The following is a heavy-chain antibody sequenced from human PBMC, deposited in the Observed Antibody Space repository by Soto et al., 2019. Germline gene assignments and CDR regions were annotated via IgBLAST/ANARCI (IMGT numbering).Heavy chain of an antibody. CDR3: VKGGWLDY. J-gene: IGHJ4*02. V-gene: IGHV3-23*01. CDR2: ISETGDSL. D-gene: IGHD3-10*01. Sequence: DVKLLESGGGLVQPGGSLRLSCAASQFTFSSFAMTWVRQAPGKGLEWVSFISETGDSLSYAESVKGRFTISRDNSKNTLYLQMSSLRPEDTAVYYCVKGGWLDYWGQGTLVTFSS. CDR1: QFTFSSFA.